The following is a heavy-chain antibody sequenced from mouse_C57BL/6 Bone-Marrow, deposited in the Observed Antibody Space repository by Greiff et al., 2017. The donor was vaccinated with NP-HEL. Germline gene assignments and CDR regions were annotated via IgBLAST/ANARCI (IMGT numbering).Heavy chain of an antibody. CDR2: IYPRSGNT. D-gene: IGHD2-14*01. J-gene: IGHJ3*01. Sequence: QVQLQQSGAELARPGASVKLSCKASGYTFTSYGISWVKQRTGQGLEWIGEIYPRSGNTYYNEKFKGKATLTADTSSSTAYMELRSLTSEDSAVYFCARERGTLAWFAYWGQGTLVTVSA. CDR3: ARERGTLAWFAY. CDR1: GYTFTSYG. V-gene: IGHV1-81*01.